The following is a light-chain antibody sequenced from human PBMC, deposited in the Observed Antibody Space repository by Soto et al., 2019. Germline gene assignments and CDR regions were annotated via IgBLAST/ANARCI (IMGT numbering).Light chain of an antibody. V-gene: IGKV3-20*01. CDR1: QSVSSNY. Sequence: EIVLTQSPGTLSLSPGERATLSCRASQSVSSNYLAWYQQKPGQAPRLLFYGASSRATGIPDRFSGSGSGADFTLTISGLQSEDFAVYYCHQYDDGPYTFGQGTK. J-gene: IGKJ2*01. CDR2: GAS. CDR3: HQYDDGPYT.